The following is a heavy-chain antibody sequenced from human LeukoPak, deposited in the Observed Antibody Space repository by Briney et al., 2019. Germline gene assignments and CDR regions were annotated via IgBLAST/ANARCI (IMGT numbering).Heavy chain of an antibody. CDR3: AVEFAY. CDR2: IYTTGST. CDR1: GGSITSGIYY. V-gene: IGHV4-61*02. Sequence: PSQTLSLTCTVSGGSITSGIYYWTCIRQPAGKGLEWIGRIYTTGSTNYNPSLKSRVTISLDTSKNQFSLKLTSVTAADTAMYYCAVEFAYWGQGTLVSVSS. J-gene: IGHJ4*02.